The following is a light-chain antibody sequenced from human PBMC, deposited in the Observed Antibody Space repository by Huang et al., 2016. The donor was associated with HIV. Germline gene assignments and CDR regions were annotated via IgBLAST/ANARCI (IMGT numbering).Light chain of an antibody. Sequence: DIQMTQSPSTLSASVGDRVTITCRATQSISTWLAWYQQKPWKAPNLLIYDASSLQSGVPSRFSGSGSGTEFTLTISSLQPDDFATYYCQQYKSFPWTFGQGTKVEI. CDR3: QQYKSFPWT. CDR2: DAS. V-gene: IGKV1-5*01. CDR1: QSISTW. J-gene: IGKJ1*01.